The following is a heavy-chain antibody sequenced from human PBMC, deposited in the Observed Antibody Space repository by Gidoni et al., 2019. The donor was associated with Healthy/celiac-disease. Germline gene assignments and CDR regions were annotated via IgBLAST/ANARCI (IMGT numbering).Heavy chain of an antibody. CDR3: ARRTVAGDLDY. V-gene: IGHV4-34*01. CDR2: INHSGST. Sequence: QVQLQQWGAGLLKPSETLSLTCAVYGGSFSGYYWSWIRQPPGKGLEWIGEINHSGSTNYNPSLKSRVTISVDTSKNQFSLKLSSVTAADTAVYYCARRTVAGDLDYWGQGTLVTVS. D-gene: IGHD6-19*01. CDR1: GGSFSGYY. J-gene: IGHJ4*02.